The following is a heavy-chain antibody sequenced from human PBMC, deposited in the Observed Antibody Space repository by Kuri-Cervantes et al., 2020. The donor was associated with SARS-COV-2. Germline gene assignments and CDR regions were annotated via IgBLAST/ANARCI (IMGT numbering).Heavy chain of an antibody. CDR2: ISGSGGST. CDR3: ARDSYYDSSGYYYGTFDY. D-gene: IGHD3-22*01. V-gene: IGHV3-23*01. Sequence: GGSLRLSCAASGSTFSSYAMSWVRQAPGKGLEWVSAISGSGGSTYYADSVKGRFTISRDNSKNTLYLQMNSLRAEDTAVYYCARDSYYDSSGYYYGTFDYWGQGTLVTVSS. CDR1: GSTFSSYA. J-gene: IGHJ4*02.